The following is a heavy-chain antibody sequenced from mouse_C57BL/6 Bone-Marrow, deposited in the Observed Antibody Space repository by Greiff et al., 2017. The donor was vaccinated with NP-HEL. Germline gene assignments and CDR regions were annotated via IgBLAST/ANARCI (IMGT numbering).Heavy chain of an antibody. CDR3: TTGVKYFDG. V-gene: IGHV14-4*01. CDR2: IDPENGDT. Sequence: VQLQQSGAELVRPGASVKLSCTASGFNIKDDYMHWVKQRPEQGLEWIGWIDPENGDTEYASKFQGKATITADTSSNTAYLQLSSLTSEYTAVYYCTTGVKYFDGWGTGTTVTVSS. J-gene: IGHJ1*03. CDR1: GFNIKDDY. D-gene: IGHD2-2*01.